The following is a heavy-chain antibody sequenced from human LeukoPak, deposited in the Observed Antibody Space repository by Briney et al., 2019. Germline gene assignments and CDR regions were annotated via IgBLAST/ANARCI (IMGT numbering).Heavy chain of an antibody. D-gene: IGHD3-10*01. Sequence: ASVNVSCKASGYTFTSYGMNWVRQAPGQGLEWMGWINTNTGNPMYAQGFTGRFVFSLDTSVSTAYLQISSLQAEDTAVYYCAGRFVARGVEYNWFDPWGQGTLVTVSS. CDR3: AGRFVARGVEYNWFDP. J-gene: IGHJ5*02. CDR2: INTNTGNP. V-gene: IGHV7-4-1*02. CDR1: GYTFTSYG.